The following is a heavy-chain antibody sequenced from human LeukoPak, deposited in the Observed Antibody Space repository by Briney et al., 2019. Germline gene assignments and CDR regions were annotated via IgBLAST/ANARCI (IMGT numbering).Heavy chain of an antibody. CDR2: IIPIFGTA. CDR3: ARPGYYDSSGLHPLDY. Sequence: SVKVSCKASGGTFSSYAISWVRQAPGQGLEWMGGIIPIFGTANYAQKFQGRVTTTADESTSTAYMELSSLRSEDTAVYYCARPGYYDSSGLHPLDYWGQGTLVTVSS. V-gene: IGHV1-69*01. D-gene: IGHD3-22*01. J-gene: IGHJ4*02. CDR1: GGTFSSYA.